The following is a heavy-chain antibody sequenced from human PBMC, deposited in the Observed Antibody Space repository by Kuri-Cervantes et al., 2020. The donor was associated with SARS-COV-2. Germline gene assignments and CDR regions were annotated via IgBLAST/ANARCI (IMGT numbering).Heavy chain of an antibody. J-gene: IGHJ4*02. CDR2: ISGSGGST. Sequence: GGSLRLSCAASGFTFSSYAMSWVRQAPGKGLEWVSAISGSGGSTYYADSVKGRFTISRDNSKNTLYLQMNSLRAEDTAVYYCASALVFTVTPFDYWGQGTLVTVSS. D-gene: IGHD4-17*01. V-gene: IGHV3-23*01. CDR1: GFTFSSYA. CDR3: ASALVFTVTPFDY.